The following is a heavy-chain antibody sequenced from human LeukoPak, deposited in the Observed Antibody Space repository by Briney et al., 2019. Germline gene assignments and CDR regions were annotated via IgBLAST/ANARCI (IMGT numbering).Heavy chain of an antibody. D-gene: IGHD3-22*01. V-gene: IGHV3-30-3*01. CDR3: ARGAEYYYDSSGYFPFDY. CDR2: VSSDGTNK. J-gene: IGHJ4*02. Sequence: PGGSLRLSCAVSGFTFSRHVMHWVRQAPGKGLEWVAVVSSDGTNKYYADSVKGRFTISKDNSKNTLYLQMNSLRTEDTAVYYCARGAEYYYDSSGYFPFDYWGQGTLVAVSS. CDR1: GFTFSRHV.